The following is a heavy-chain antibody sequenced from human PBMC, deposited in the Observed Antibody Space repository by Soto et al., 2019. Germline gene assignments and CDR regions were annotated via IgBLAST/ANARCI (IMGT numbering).Heavy chain of an antibody. CDR3: ARAVDTLYYVDY. CDR1: GYTFTSYY. Sequence: QVQLVQSGAEVKKPGASVKVSCKASGYTFTSYYMHWVRQAPGQGLEWMGIINPSGGSTSYAQKFQGRVTISSDMSMSTVYMKLSRLRSEDTSVYPSARAVDTLYYVDYWGQGTLVTVSP. D-gene: IGHD5-18*01. CDR2: INPSGGST. V-gene: IGHV1-46*01. J-gene: IGHJ4*02.